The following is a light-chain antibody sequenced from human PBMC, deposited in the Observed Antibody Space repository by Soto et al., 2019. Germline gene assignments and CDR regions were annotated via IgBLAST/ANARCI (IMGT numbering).Light chain of an antibody. V-gene: IGKV1-5*03. J-gene: IGKJ5*01. CDR3: QQYLSYPIT. Sequence: DIKMTQSPSTLSASVGDRVTITCRASQSISSWLAWYQQKPGKAPKSLIYKASSLESGVPSRFSGSGSGTEFTLTISSLQPDDFATYYCQQYLSYPITFGQGTRLEIK. CDR1: QSISSW. CDR2: KAS.